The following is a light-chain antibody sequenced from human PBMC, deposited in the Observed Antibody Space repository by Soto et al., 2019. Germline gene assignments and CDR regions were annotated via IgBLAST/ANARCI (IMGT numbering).Light chain of an antibody. CDR2: SNS. V-gene: IGLV1-44*01. Sequence: QSVLTQPPSASGTPGQRVTISCSGGSSKIGGNTVNWYQQLPGAAPKLIIFSNSQRPSGVPDRFSGSKSGTSASLAIGGLQSEDEAEYYCSTWDDSLNGPLFGGGTKVTVL. CDR3: STWDDSLNGPL. J-gene: IGLJ2*01. CDR1: SSKIGGNT.